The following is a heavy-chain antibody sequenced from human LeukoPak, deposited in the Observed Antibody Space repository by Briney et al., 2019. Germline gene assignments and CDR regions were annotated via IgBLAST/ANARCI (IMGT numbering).Heavy chain of an antibody. CDR3: AKSSIDWLSDY. CDR2: ISGSGGST. D-gene: IGHD3-9*01. Sequence: GGSLRLSCAASGFTFTSYSMNWVRQAPGKGLEWVSTISGSGGSTYYADSVKGRFTISRDNSKNTLYLQMNSLRAEDTAVYYCAKSSIDWLSDYWGQGTLVTVSS. CDR1: GFTFTSYS. V-gene: IGHV3-23*01. J-gene: IGHJ4*02.